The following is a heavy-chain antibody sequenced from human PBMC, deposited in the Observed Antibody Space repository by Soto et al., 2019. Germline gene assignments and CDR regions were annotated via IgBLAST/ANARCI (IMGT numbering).Heavy chain of an antibody. D-gene: IGHD2-8*02. CDR3: AGGYFRWCSRYGTLYLFGP. Sequence: SETLSVTCAVYGGSFSGYYWSWIRQPPWKGLEWIGEINHSGSTNYNPSLKSRVTISVDTSKNQFSLKLSSVTAADTAVYYCAGGYFRWCSRYGTLYLFGPWGPGTLGPVS. CDR1: GGSFSGYY. J-gene: IGHJ5*02. CDR2: INHSGST. V-gene: IGHV4-34*01.